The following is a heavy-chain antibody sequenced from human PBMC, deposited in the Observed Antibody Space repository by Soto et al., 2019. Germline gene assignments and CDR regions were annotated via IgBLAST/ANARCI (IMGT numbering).Heavy chain of an antibody. J-gene: IGHJ4*02. CDR1: AGPSSSSSYY. CDR2: MYYSGTT. V-gene: IGHV4-39*01. Sequence: QLQLQESGPGLVKPSETLSLTCSVSAGPSSSSSYYWGCFRQPPGKGLEGIGSMYYSGTTLYNPYLKSRVTISVDTSENQFSLKLSSVTAEDTAVYYCARRVHFDYWGQGTLVTVS. D-gene: IGHD3-10*01. CDR3: ARRVHFDY.